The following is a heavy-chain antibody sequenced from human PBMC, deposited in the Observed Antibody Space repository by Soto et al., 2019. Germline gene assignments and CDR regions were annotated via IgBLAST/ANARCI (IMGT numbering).Heavy chain of an antibody. CDR3: ANSKTIVMPGFDC. J-gene: IGHJ4*01. V-gene: IGHV1-3*04. CDR2: INTGNGDS. D-gene: IGHD1-26*01. CDR1: GYVFTSVA. Sequence: AAVNGCCKPSGYVFTSVAIPWMRQAPGKGPECIGCINTGNGDSKYSEKFQDRVTITRDTSATTAYMELRSLRSEDTAVYYCANSKTIVMPGFDCLG.